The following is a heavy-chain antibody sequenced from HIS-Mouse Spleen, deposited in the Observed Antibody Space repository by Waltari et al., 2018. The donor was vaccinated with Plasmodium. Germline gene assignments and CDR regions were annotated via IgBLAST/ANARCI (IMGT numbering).Heavy chain of an antibody. CDR2: IYYSGST. D-gene: IGHD1-26*01. Sequence: QVQLQESGPGLVKPSQTLSLTCTVSGGSISSGDYYWSWIRAPPGKGLEWIGYIYYSGSTYYNPSLKSRVTISVDTSKNQFSLKLSSVTAADTAVYYCASAIIGYSGSYWFDPWGQGTLVTVSS. V-gene: IGHV4-30-4*01. CDR3: ASAIIGYSGSYWFDP. J-gene: IGHJ5*02. CDR1: GGSISSGDYY.